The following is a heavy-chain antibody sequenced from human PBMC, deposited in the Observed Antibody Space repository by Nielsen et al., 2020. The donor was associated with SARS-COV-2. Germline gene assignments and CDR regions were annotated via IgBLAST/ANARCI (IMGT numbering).Heavy chain of an antibody. J-gene: IGHJ6*03. CDR3: ARGVYCSGGSCYYYYYYMDV. Sequence: ASVKVSCKASGYTFTGYYMHWVRQAPGQGLEWMGWMNPNSGNTGYAQKFQGRVTMTRNTSISTAYMELSSLRSEDTAVYYCARGVYCSGGSCYYYYYYMDVWGKGTTVTVSS. CDR2: MNPNSGNT. D-gene: IGHD2-15*01. CDR1: GYTFTGYY. V-gene: IGHV1-8*02.